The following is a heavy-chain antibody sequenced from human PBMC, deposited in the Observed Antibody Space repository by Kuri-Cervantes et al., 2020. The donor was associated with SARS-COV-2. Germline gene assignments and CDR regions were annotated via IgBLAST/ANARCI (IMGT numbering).Heavy chain of an antibody. Sequence: SETLSLTCTVSGGSISSHYWGWIRQPPGKGLEWIGSIFHSGDTYYNPSLKSRVTISLDKSKNQFSLNLSSVTAADTALYYCAGLDYCTSTACLDYWGQGTLVTVSS. D-gene: IGHD2-2*01. CDR1: GGSISSHY. CDR2: IFHSGDT. CDR3: AGLDYCTSTACLDY. V-gene: IGHV4-38-2*02. J-gene: IGHJ4*02.